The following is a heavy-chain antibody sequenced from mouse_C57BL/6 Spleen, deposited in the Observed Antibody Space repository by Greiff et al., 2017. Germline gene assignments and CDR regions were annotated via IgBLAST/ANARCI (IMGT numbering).Heavy chain of an antibody. Sequence: QVHVKQSGPELVKPGASVKISCKASGYAFSSSWMNWVKQRPGKGLEWIGRIYPGDGDTKYNGKFKGKATLTADKSSSTAYMQLSSLTSEDSAVXFCARGRNGNGYFDVWGTGTTVTVSS. CDR2: IYPGDGDT. V-gene: IGHV1-82*01. J-gene: IGHJ1*03. CDR1: GYAFSSSW. D-gene: IGHD2-1*01. CDR3: ARGRNGNGYFDV.